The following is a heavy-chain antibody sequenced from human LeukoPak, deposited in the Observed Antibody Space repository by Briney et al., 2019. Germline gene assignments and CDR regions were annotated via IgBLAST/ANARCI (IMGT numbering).Heavy chain of an antibody. CDR3: ARGSGGDRYFDY. CDR1: GFTFSSYA. J-gene: IGHJ4*02. V-gene: IGHV3-30-3*01. CDR2: ISYDGSNK. D-gene: IGHD2-21*02. Sequence: GGSLRLSCAASGFTFSSYAMHWVRQAPGKGLEWVAVISYDGSNKYYADSVKGRFTISRDNSENTLYLQMNSLRAEDTAVYYCARGSGGDRYFDYWGQGTLVTVSS.